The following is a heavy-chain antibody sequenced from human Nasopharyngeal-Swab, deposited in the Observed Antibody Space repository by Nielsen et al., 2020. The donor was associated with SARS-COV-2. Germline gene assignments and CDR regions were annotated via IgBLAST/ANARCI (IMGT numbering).Heavy chain of an antibody. Sequence: WIRQPPGKGLEWIGYIYYSGGTNYNPSLKSRVTISVDTSKNQFSLKLSSVTAADTAVYYCARDKRGIQLSLWGQGTLVTVSS. CDR3: ARDKRGIQLSL. CDR2: IYYSGGT. J-gene: IGHJ4*02. D-gene: IGHD5-18*01. V-gene: IGHV4-59*01.